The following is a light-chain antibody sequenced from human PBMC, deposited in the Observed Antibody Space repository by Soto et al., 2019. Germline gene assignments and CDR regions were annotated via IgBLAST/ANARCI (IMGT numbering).Light chain of an antibody. CDR2: AAS. CDR3: QQRSNWPFT. V-gene: IGKV3-11*01. Sequence: EIVLTQSPATLSLSPGETATLSCRASQSVSSYLAWYQQEPGQAPRLLIYAASNRATGIPARFSGSGSRTDFTLTISSLEPEDFAVYYCQQRSNWPFTFGPGTTGDIK. CDR1: QSVSSY. J-gene: IGKJ3*01.